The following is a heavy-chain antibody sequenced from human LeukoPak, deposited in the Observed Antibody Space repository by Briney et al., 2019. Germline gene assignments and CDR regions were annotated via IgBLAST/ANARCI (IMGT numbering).Heavy chain of an antibody. CDR2: IYHSGST. CDR3: ARYSGSSGSR. CDR1: GGSISSGGYY. V-gene: IGHV4-30-2*01. D-gene: IGHD1-26*01. Sequence: PSETLSLTCTVSGGSISSGGYYWSWIRQPPGKGLEWIGYIYHSGSTYYNPSLKSRVTISVDRSKNQFSLKLSSVTAADTAVYYCARYSGSSGSRWGQGTLVTVSS. J-gene: IGHJ4*02.